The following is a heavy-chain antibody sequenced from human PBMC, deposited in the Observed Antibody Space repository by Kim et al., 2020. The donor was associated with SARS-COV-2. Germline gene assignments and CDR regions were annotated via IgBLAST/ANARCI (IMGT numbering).Heavy chain of an antibody. J-gene: IGHJ5*02. CDR3: ARRLSGIAHGAFGP. V-gene: IGHV4-61*01. CDR1: GDSMNSGSYY. D-gene: IGHD6-13*01. Sequence: SETLSLTCTVSGDSMNSGSYYWSWIRQPPGKGLEWIGYMYFSGSTNYNPSLKSRVTITVDTSKSQFSLKLTSVTAADTAVYYCARRLSGIAHGAFGPWGQGILVIVSS. CDR2: MYFSGST.